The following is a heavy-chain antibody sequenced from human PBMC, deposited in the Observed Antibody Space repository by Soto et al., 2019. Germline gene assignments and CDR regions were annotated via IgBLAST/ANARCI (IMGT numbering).Heavy chain of an antibody. CDR3: ARGDRIAARNWFEP. CDR1: GGTFSSYA. J-gene: IGHJ5*02. V-gene: IGHV1-69*13. Sequence: GASVKVSCKASGGTFSSYAISWVRQAPGQGLEWMGGIIPTFGTANYAQKFQGRVTITAGESTSTAYMELSSLRSEDTAVYYCARGDRIAARNWFEPWGQGNLVXV. D-gene: IGHD6-6*01. CDR2: IIPTFGTA.